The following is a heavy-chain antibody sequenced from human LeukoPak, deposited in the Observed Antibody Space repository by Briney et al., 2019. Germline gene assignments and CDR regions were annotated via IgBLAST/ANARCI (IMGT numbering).Heavy chain of an antibody. CDR3: AKDYYDFWSGYYPDY. V-gene: IGHV3-30*02. J-gene: IGHJ4*02. D-gene: IGHD3-3*01. CDR1: GFTFSSYG. CDR2: IRYDGSNK. Sequence: GGPLRLSCAASGFTFSSYGMHWVRQAPGKGLEWVAFIRYDGSNKYYADSVKGRFTISRDNSKNTLYLQMNSLRAEDTAVYYCAKDYYDFWSGYYPDYWGQGTLVTVSS.